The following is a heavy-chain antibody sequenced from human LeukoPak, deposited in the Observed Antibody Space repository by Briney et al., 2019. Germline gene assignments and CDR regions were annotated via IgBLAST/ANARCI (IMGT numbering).Heavy chain of an antibody. CDR1: GFTFGGYG. V-gene: IGHV3-33*01. J-gene: IGHJ4*02. Sequence: QPGRSLRLSCAGSGFTFGGYGMHWFRQTPGKGLEWVAVIAYDGSRAFYADSEKGRFTISRDNSKNTMSVQMDDLRAEDTAVYYCTRYNNDHFDYWGQGTLVTVSS. CDR3: TRYNNDHFDY. D-gene: IGHD1-14*01. CDR2: IAYDGSRA.